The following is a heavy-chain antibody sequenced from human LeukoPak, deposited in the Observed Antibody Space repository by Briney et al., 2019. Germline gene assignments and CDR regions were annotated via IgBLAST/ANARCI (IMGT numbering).Heavy chain of an antibody. CDR3: ASVAVPANWFDP. CDR1: GFTFSDYY. J-gene: IGHJ5*02. CDR2: ISSSGSTI. Sequence: PGGSLRLSCAASGFTFSDYYMSWIRQAPGKGLEWVSYISSSGSTIYYADSVKGRFTISRDNAKNSLYLQMNSLRAEDTAVYYCASVAVPANWFDPWGQGTLVTVSS. V-gene: IGHV3-11*01. D-gene: IGHD2-2*01.